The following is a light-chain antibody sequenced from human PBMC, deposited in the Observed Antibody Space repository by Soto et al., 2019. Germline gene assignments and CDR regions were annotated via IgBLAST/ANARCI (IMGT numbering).Light chain of an antibody. CDR1: GSDVRTYNL. Sequence: QSALTHRASVTGSPGQSHTISCTVTGSDVRTYNLVSWYQQHPGKVPKLIIYEASKRPSGVSNRFSGSQPGNTASLTVSGLQAEDEADYYCCSYAGDKTYVFGSGTKVTVL. CDR2: EAS. CDR3: CSYAGDKTYV. V-gene: IGLV2-23*01. J-gene: IGLJ1*01.